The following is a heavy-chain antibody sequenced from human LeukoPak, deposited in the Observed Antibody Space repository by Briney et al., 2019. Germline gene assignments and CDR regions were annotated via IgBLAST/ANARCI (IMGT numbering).Heavy chain of an antibody. V-gene: IGHV4-39*07. CDR2: MYRTGST. Sequence: SETLSLTCTVSDGSISSSSYFWGWIHQPPGKGLEWIGSMYRTGSTKYNPSLKSRVTISVDTSKNQFSLELSSVTAADTAVYYCARVVVHGHSDYWGQGTLVTVSS. J-gene: IGHJ4*02. CDR1: DGSISSSSYF. D-gene: IGHD2-2*01. CDR3: ARVVVHGHSDY.